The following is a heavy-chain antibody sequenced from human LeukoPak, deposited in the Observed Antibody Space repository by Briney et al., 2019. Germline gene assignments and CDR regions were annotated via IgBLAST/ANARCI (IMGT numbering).Heavy chain of an antibody. CDR2: IFPILGIA. V-gene: IGHV1-69*04. CDR1: GGTFSSYA. J-gene: IGHJ6*02. Sequence: GASVKVSCKASGGTFSSYAISWVRQAPGQGVEWMGRIFPILGIANYAQKFQGRVTITADKSTSTAYMELSSLRSEDTAVYYCARGYDFRSGYYTPSTRYYGMDVWGQGTTVTVSS. D-gene: IGHD3-3*01. CDR3: ARGYDFRSGYYTPSTRYYGMDV.